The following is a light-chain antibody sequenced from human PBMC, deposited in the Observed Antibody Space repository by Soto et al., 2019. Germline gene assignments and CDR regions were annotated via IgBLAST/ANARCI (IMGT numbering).Light chain of an antibody. CDR2: DAS. J-gene: IGKJ2*01. V-gene: IGKV3D-20*01. CDR3: LQPGTSPST. CDR1: QSVSSSY. Sequence: EIVLTQSPATLSLSPGERATLSCGASQSVSSSYLAWYQQKPGLAPRLLIYDASSSATGIPDRFSGSGSGTDFTTTICRTRTQDFPVYYCLQPGTSPSTFGHRTNVETK.